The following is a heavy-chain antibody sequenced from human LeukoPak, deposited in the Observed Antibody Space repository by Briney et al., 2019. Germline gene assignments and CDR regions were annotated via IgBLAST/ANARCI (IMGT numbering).Heavy chain of an antibody. CDR1: GFTFSSYS. CDR3: ARRLLWFGELPDYFDY. D-gene: IGHD3-10*01. V-gene: IGHV3-48*01. CDR2: ISSSSSTI. Sequence: GGSLRLSCAASGFTFSSYSMNWVRQAPGKGLEWVSYISSSSSTIYYADSVKGRFTISRDNAKNSLYLQMNSLRAEDTAVYYCARRLLWFGELPDYFDYWGQGTLVTVSS. J-gene: IGHJ4*02.